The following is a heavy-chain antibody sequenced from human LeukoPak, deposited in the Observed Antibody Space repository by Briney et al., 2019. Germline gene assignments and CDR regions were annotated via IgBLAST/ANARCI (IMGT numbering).Heavy chain of an antibody. V-gene: IGHV4-38-2*02. J-gene: IGHJ4*02. CDR3: ARGLGVVTHFDY. Sequence: PSETLSLTCTVSGYSISSGSCWGWIRQPPGEGLDWIGSIYHSGSTNYNPSLKSRVTISVDTSKNQFSLKLSSVTAADTAVYYCARGLGVVTHFDYWGQGTLVTVSS. CDR2: IYHSGST. CDR1: GYSISSGSC. D-gene: IGHD3-3*01.